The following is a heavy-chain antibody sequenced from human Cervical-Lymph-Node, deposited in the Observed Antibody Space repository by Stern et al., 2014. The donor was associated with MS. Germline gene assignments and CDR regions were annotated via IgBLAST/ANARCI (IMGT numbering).Heavy chain of an antibody. CDR1: GG. J-gene: IGHJ5*02. CDR2: IIPFVGTA. CDR3: AGGAGDNWFDP. Sequence: QVQLVQSGADVKKPGSSVRVSCKASGGISWLRQAPGQGLEWMGGIIPFVGTANYAQKVQGRLTIIADTSTNTNYMDLSSLRSDDTAVYYCAGGAGDNWFDPWGQGTLVSVSS. D-gene: IGHD3-10*01. V-gene: IGHV1-69*06.